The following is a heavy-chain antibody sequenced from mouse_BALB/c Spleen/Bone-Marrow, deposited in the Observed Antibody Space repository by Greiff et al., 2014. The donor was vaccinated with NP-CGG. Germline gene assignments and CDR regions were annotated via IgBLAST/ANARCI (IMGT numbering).Heavy chain of an antibody. Sequence: EVQVVESGGDLVKPGGSLKLSCAASGFTFSDLYMFWFRQTPEKRLEWVATISDGGTYTYYPDSVKGRFTISRDNAKNNLYLQMSSLKSEDTAMYYCARSGERYGAMDYWGQGTSVTVSS. CDR1: GFTFSDLY. V-gene: IGHV5-4*02. CDR2: ISDGGTYT. D-gene: IGHD1-1*02. J-gene: IGHJ4*01. CDR3: ARSGERYGAMDY.